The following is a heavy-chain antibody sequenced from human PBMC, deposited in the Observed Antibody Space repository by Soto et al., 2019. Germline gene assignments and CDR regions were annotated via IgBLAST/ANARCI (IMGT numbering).Heavy chain of an antibody. J-gene: IGHJ3*01. Sequence: QVQLVQSGAGVRKPGSSVKVSCKAPGGTFSTYIISWVRQAPGQGLEWMGRIIPIPDITNYAQKFQGRVTVTADRSTSTAYMELTSLKSEDTAVYYCARDRITTRGDAFDLWGQGTTVTVSS. V-gene: IGHV1-69*08. CDR3: ARDRITTRGDAFDL. CDR2: IIPIPDIT. D-gene: IGHD3-3*01. CDR1: GGTFSTYI.